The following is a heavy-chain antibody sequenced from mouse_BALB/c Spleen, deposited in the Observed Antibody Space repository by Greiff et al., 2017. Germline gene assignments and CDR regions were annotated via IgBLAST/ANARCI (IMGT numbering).Heavy chain of an antibody. CDR2: INSNGGST. CDR1: GFTFSSYG. Sequence: EVQLQESGGGLVQPGGSLKLSCAASGFTFSSYGMSWVRQTPDKRLELVATINSNGGSTYYPDSVKGRFTIPRDNAKNTLYLQMRSLKSEDTAMYYCARDPAFAYWGQGTLVTVSA. V-gene: IGHV5-6-3*01. CDR3: ARDPAFAY. J-gene: IGHJ3*01.